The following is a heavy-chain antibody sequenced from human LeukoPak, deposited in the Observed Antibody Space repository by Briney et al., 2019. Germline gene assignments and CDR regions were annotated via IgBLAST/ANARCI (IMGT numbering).Heavy chain of an antibody. Sequence: GGSLRLSCAASGFTFSSYSMNWVRQAPGKGLEWVSSISGSSSYIYYVDSVKGRFTISRDNAKNSLYLQMNSLRDEDTAVYYCARDTAYSFDYWGQGALVTVSS. J-gene: IGHJ4*02. CDR1: GFTFSSYS. V-gene: IGHV3-21*01. CDR2: ISGSSSYI. D-gene: IGHD2-15*01. CDR3: ARDTAYSFDY.